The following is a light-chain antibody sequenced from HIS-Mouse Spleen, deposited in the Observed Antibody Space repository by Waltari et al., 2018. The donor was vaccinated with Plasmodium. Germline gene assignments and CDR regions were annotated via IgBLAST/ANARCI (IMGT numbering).Light chain of an antibody. CDR2: DVS. J-gene: IGLJ1*01. CDR1: SSHVGGYNY. CDR3: SSYTSSSTYV. Sequence: QSALTQPASVSGSPGPSLTISCPGTSSHVGGYNYASWYQQHPGKAPKLMIYDVSNRPSGVSNRFSGSKSGNTASLTISGLQAEDEADYYCSSYTSSSTYVFGTGTKVTVL. V-gene: IGLV2-14*03.